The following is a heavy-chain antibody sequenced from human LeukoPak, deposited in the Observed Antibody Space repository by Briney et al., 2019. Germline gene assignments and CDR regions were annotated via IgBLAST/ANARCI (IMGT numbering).Heavy chain of an antibody. CDR3: ASGADILTGYYGY. D-gene: IGHD3-9*01. CDR2: ISSSSSYI. V-gene: IGHV3-21*01. Sequence: GGSLRLSCAASGFTFSSYSMNWVRQAPGKGLEWFSSISSSSSYIYYADSVKGRFTISRDNAKNSLYLQMNSLRAEDTAVYYCASGADILTGYYGYWGQGTLVTVSS. CDR1: GFTFSSYS. J-gene: IGHJ4*02.